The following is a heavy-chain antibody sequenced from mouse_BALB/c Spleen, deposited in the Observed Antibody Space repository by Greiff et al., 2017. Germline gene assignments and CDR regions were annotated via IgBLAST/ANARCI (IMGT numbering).Heavy chain of an antibody. CDR3: ARDGSRWYFDV. J-gene: IGHJ1*01. Sequence: GQGVESGGGLVKPGGSLKLSCAASGFTFSSYAMSWVRQSPEKRLEWVAEISSGGSYTYYPDTVTGRFTISRDNAKNTLYLEMSSLRSEDTAMYYCARDGSRWYFDVWGAGTTVTVSS. D-gene: IGHD1-1*01. CDR1: GFTFSSYA. CDR2: ISSGGSYT. V-gene: IGHV5-9-4*01.